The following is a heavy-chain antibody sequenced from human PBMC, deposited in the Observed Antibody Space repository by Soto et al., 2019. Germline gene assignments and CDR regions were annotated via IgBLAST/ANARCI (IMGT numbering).Heavy chain of an antibody. V-gene: IGHV4-31*03. CDR2: IYYSGST. CDR3: ASGGGNSGAFDI. J-gene: IGHJ3*02. Sequence: QVQLQESGPGLVKPSQTLSLTCTISGGSISSGGYYWIWIRQHPGKGLEWIGYIYYSGSTDYNPFLKSRVTISVDTSKNQFSLKLSSVTAADTAVYYCASGGGNSGAFDIWGQGTMVTVSS. D-gene: IGHD2-21*02. CDR1: GGSISSGGYY.